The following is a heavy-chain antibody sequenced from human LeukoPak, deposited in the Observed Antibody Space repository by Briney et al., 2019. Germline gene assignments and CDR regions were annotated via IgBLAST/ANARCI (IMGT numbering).Heavy chain of an antibody. J-gene: IGHJ6*04. Sequence: ASVKVSCKASGGTFIDYALNWVRQAPGQGLEWMGVFIPVLGTANSTQNFQDRVSITADISTHTVYMELSSLKSEDTAVYFCAGIPVFGVVLHQEPVWGKGTTVTVSS. CDR2: FIPVLGTA. CDR1: GGTFIDYA. D-gene: IGHD2-8*01. V-gene: IGHV1-69*10. CDR3: AGIPVFGVVLHQEPV.